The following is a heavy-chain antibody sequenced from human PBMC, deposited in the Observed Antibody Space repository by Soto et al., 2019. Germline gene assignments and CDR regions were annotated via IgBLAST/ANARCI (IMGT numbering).Heavy chain of an antibody. V-gene: IGHV1-46*01. J-gene: IGHJ6*03. Sequence: ASVKVSCKASGYTFTSYYMHWVRQAPGQGLEWMGIINPSGGSTSYAQKFQGRVTMTRDTSTSTVYMELSSLRSEDTAVYYCARDQSLTTSYYYYYYMDVWGKGTTVTVSS. CDR2: INPSGGST. D-gene: IGHD4-4*01. CDR1: GYTFTSYY. CDR3: ARDQSLTTSYYYYYYMDV.